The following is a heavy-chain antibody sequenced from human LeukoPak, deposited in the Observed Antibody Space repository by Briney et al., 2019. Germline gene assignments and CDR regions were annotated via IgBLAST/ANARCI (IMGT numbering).Heavy chain of an antibody. CDR2: ISSSSSYI. Sequence: GGSLRLSCAASGFTFSSYSMNWVRQAPGKGLEWVSSISSSSSYIYYAASVKGRFTISRDNAKNSLYLQMNSLRAEDTAVYYCASLFVGIAAAGYYYGMDVWGQGTTVTVSS. J-gene: IGHJ6*02. CDR3: ASLFVGIAAAGYYYGMDV. CDR1: GFTFSSYS. V-gene: IGHV3-21*01. D-gene: IGHD6-13*01.